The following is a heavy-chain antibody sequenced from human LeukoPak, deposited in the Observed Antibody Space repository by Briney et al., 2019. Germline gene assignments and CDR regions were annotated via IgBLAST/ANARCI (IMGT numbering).Heavy chain of an antibody. CDR3: ASVRRGFGESSKYYSYYYMDV. D-gene: IGHD3-10*01. CDR2: INPNSGGT. Sequence: ASVKVSCKASGYTFTGYYMHWVRQAPGQGLEWMGWINPNSGGTNYAQKFQGRVTMTRDTSISTAYMELSRLRSDDTAVYYCASVRRGFGESSKYYSYYYMDVWGNGTTVTISS. CDR1: GYTFTGYY. J-gene: IGHJ6*03. V-gene: IGHV1-2*02.